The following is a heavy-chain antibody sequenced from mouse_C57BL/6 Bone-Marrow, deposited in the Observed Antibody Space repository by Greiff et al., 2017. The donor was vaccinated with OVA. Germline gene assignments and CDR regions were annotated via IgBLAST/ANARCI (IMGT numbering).Heavy chain of an antibody. D-gene: IGHD1-1*01. Sequence: EVQLQQSGGDLVKPGGSLKLSCAASGFTFSSYGMSWVRQTPDKRLEWVATISSGGSYTYYPDSVKGRFTISRDNAKTTLYLQMSSQKSENTAMYYCARHGDYGSFFDYWGQGTTLTVSS. J-gene: IGHJ2*01. CDR3: ARHGDYGSFFDY. V-gene: IGHV5-6*01. CDR1: GFTFSSYG. CDR2: ISSGGSYT.